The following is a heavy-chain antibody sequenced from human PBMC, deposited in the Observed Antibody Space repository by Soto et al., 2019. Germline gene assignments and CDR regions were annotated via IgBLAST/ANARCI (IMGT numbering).Heavy chain of an antibody. V-gene: IGHV4-30-2*06. CDR3: ARGDYKDYFDF. CDR2: IYQSGST. J-gene: IGHJ4*02. D-gene: IGHD4-4*01. Sequence: QVQLQESGPGLVKPSQTLSLTCAVSGVSINAGGYSWNWIRQSPGKALEWMGHIYQSGSTYYKPSLKGRITISVDMAKNDFSLEVTSVPPADPAVYFCARGDYKDYFDFWGQGALVTVSS. CDR1: GVSINAGGYS.